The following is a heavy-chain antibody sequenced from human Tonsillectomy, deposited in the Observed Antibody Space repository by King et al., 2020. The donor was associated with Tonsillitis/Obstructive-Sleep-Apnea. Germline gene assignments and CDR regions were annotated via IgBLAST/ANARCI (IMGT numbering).Heavy chain of an antibody. CDR2: INHSGST. CDR3: ARGRDDYGASIHVNWYFDL. J-gene: IGHJ2*01. CDR1: GGSFSGYF. Sequence: VQLQQWGAGLLKPSETLSLTCAVYGGSFSGYFWSWIRQPPGKGLEWIGEINHSGSTNYNPSLKSRVTISVDTSKNQFSLNLTSVTAADTAMYYCARGRDDYGASIHVNWYFDLWGRGTLVTVSS. D-gene: IGHD4-17*01. V-gene: IGHV4-34*01.